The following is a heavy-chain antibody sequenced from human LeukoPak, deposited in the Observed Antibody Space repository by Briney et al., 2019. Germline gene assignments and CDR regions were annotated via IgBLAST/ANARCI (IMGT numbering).Heavy chain of an antibody. D-gene: IGHD3-22*01. CDR2: IIPIFGTA. Sequence: GASVKVSCKASGGTFSSYAISWVRQAPGQGLEWMGGIIPIFGTANYAQKFQGRVTITADESTSTAHMELSSLRSEDTAVYYCARVFHYYDSSGYPSTTWFDPWGQGTLVTVSS. V-gene: IGHV1-69*13. CDR1: GGTFSSYA. J-gene: IGHJ5*02. CDR3: ARVFHYYDSSGYPSTTWFDP.